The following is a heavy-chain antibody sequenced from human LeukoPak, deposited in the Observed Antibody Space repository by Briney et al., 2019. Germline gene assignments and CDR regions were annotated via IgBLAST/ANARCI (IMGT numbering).Heavy chain of an antibody. J-gene: IGHJ4*02. CDR3: ARKFGGYCSGTSCQINFDY. D-gene: IGHD2-2*01. CDR2: ISASAGST. V-gene: IGHV3-23*01. Sequence: GGSLRLSRAPSLFTFSSYAMSGVRPAPGRGGEWVSTISASAGSTYYADSVRGGFTVSRDNSKNTLYLQMNSLRDEDTAVYYCARKFGGYCSGTSCQINFDYWGQGTLVTVSS. CDR1: LFTFSSYA.